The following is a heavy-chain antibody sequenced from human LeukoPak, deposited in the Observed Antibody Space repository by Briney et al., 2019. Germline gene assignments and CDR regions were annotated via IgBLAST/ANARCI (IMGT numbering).Heavy chain of an antibody. V-gene: IGHV3-20*04. CDR1: RFTFVDYG. J-gene: IGHJ4*02. CDR2: IKWNGGSR. CDR3: ARNPSWSGYVFDY. D-gene: IGHD3-3*01. Sequence: GGSLRLSCAASRFTFVDYGMSWVRQAPGKGLEWVSGIKWNGGSRGYADSVKDRFTISRDNAKNSLYLQMTSLRAEDTALYYCARNPSWSGYVFDYWGQGTLVTVSS.